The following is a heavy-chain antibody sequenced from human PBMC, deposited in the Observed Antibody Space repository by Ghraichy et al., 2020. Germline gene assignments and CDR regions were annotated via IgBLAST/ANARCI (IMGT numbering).Heavy chain of an antibody. CDR1: GFTFSTYW. CDR3: ARRRDAYNWGDY. CDR2: ISSDGSST. Sequence: GALRLSCAASGFTFSTYWMHWVRQAPGKGLVWVSRISSDGSSTNYADSVKGRFTISRDNAKNTLYLQMNSLRAEDTAVYYCARRRDAYNWGDYWGQGTLVAVSS. J-gene: IGHJ4*02. D-gene: IGHD5-24*01. V-gene: IGHV3-74*01.